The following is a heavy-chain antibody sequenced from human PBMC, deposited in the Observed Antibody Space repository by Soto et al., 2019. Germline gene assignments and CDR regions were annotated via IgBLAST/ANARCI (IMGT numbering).Heavy chain of an antibody. Sequence: QVQLVQSGAEVKKPGASVKVSCKASGYTFTSYGISWVRQAPGQGLEWMGWISAYNGNTNYAQKLQGRVTMTTDTSTSTAHMELRSLRSDDTAVYYCARVPLGYCSGGSCYNLHADYWGQGTLVTVSS. CDR1: GYTFTSYG. CDR3: ARVPLGYCSGGSCYNLHADY. D-gene: IGHD2-15*01. V-gene: IGHV1-18*01. J-gene: IGHJ4*02. CDR2: ISAYNGNT.